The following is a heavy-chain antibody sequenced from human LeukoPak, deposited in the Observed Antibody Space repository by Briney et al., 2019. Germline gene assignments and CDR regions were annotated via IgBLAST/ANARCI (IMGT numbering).Heavy chain of an antibody. Sequence: ESGPTLVKPSETLSLTCTVSGGSISSYYWSWIRQPPGKGLEWIGYIYYSGSTNYNPSLKSRVTISVDTSKNQFSLKLSSVTAADTAVYYCARERTHCSSTSCPNYFDYWGQGTLVTVSS. CDR2: IYYSGST. D-gene: IGHD2-2*01. CDR3: ARERTHCSSTSCPNYFDY. J-gene: IGHJ4*02. V-gene: IGHV4-59*01. CDR1: GGSISSYY.